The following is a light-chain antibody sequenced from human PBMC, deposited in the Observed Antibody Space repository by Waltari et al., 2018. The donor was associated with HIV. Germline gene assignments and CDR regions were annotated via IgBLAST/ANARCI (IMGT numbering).Light chain of an antibody. CDR2: YDG. Sequence: SYVLTHPPSLSVAPGKAAQITCGGYDIGTRSVPLYQQRPGKGAVRVIYYDGDRPSGIPERFSGSNSGNTATLTISRVEAGDEADYYCQVWDTSSDHRYVFGAGTKVTVL. CDR3: QVWDTSSDHRYV. CDR1: DIGTRS. J-gene: IGLJ1*01. V-gene: IGLV3-21*04.